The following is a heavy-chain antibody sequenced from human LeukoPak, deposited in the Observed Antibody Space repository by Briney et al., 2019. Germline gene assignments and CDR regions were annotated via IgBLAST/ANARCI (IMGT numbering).Heavy chain of an antibody. CDR2: ISAYNGNT. CDR3: ARETYYDFWSGYGDYYYYMDV. D-gene: IGHD3-3*01. CDR1: GYTFTSYG. Sequence: ASVKLSCKASGYTFTSYGISWVRQAPGQGLEWMGWISAYNGNTNYAQKLQGRVTMTTDTSTSTAYMELRSLRSDDTAVYYCARETYYDFWSGYGDYYYYMDVWGKGTTVTVSS. J-gene: IGHJ6*03. V-gene: IGHV1-18*01.